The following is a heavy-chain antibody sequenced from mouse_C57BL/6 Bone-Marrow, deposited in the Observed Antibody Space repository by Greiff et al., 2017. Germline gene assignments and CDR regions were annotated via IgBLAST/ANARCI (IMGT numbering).Heavy chain of an antibody. CDR1: GYSITSGYY. Sequence: EVQLVESGPGLVKPSQSLSLTCSVTGYSITSGYYWNWIRQFPGNKLEWMGYISYDGSNNYNPSLKNRISITRDTSKNQFFLKLNSVTTEDTATYDCARDGASWEVDYGGQGTTRTVSS. CDR2: ISYDGSN. J-gene: IGHJ2*01. D-gene: IGHD4-1*01. CDR3: ARDGASWEVDY. V-gene: IGHV3-6*01.